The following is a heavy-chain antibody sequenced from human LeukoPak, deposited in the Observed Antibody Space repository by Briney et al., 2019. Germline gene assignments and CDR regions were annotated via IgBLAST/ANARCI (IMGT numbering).Heavy chain of an antibody. V-gene: IGHV3-21*01. J-gene: IGHJ4*02. CDR1: GFTFSRYS. CDR3: ARNLASISTSPIDY. Sequence: GGSLRLSCAASGFTFSRYSMTWVRQAPGKGLEWVSSISSTSDYIYYADLLRGRFTISRDNAKSSLYLQMDSLRAEDTAVYYCARNLASISTSPIDYWGQGTLVTVSS. D-gene: IGHD6-6*01. CDR2: ISSTSDYI.